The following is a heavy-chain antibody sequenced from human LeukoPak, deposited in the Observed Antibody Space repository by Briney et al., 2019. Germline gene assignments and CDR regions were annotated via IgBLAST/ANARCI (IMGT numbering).Heavy chain of an antibody. CDR3: AREDIVVVPAAISGMNYYYYGMDV. J-gene: IGHJ6*02. D-gene: IGHD2-2*01. CDR1: GGSFSGYY. CDR2: INHSGST. Sequence: PSETLSLTCAVYGGSFSGYYWSWIRQPPGKGLEWIGEINHSGSTNYNPSLKSRVTISVDTSKNQFSLQLNSVTPEDTAVYYCAREDIVVVPAAISGMNYYYYGMDVWGQGTTVTVSS. V-gene: IGHV4-34*01.